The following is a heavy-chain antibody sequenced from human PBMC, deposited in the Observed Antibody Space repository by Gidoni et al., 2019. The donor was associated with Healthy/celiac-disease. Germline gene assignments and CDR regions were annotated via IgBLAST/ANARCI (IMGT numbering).Heavy chain of an antibody. J-gene: IGHJ4*02. V-gene: IGHV3-23*01. CDR1: GFTFSSYA. D-gene: IGHD1-1*01. Sequence: EVQRLESGGGWVQPGGSLRLSCAASGFTFSSYAMSWVRQAPGKGLEWVSAISGSGGSPYYADSVKGRFTISRDNSKNTLYLQMNSLSAEDTAVYYCAKHQDWNPDYWGQGTLVTVSS. CDR2: ISGSGGSP. CDR3: AKHQDWNPDY.